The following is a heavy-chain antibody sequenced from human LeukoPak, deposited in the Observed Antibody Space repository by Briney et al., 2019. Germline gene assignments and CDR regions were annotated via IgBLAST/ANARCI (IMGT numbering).Heavy chain of an antibody. CDR1: GGSFSGYY. J-gene: IGHJ3*02. D-gene: IGHD5-24*01. CDR3: ARGDGPNDAFDI. Sequence: PSETLSLTCAVYGGSFSGYYWSWIRQPPGKGLEWIGEINHSGSTNYNPSLKSRVTISVDTSKNQFSLKLSSVTAADTAVYYCARGDGPNDAFDIWGQGTMVTVSS. V-gene: IGHV4-34*01. CDR2: INHSGST.